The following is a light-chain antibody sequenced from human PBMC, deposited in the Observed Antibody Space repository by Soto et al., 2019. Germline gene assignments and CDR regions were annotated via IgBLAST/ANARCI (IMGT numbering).Light chain of an antibody. CDR2: WAS. CDR1: RTILYSANNKNY. Sequence: DIVMTQSPDSLAVSLGERAIINCNSSRTILYSANNKNYLAWCQQKPGQPPKLLISWASTRKSRVPDRFRGSGSGKDFILTISKLHAGDAAVYYCQQYIGTPMIFGQGTRLQIK. V-gene: IGKV4-1*01. J-gene: IGKJ5*01. CDR3: QQYIGTPMI.